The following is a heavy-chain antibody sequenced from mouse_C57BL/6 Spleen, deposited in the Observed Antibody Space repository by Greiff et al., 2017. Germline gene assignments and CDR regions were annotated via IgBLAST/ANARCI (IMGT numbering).Heavy chain of an antibody. CDR2: IYPGDGAT. D-gene: IGHD1-1*01. Sequence: VQLQQSGAELVKPGASVKISCKASGYAFSSYWMNWVKQRPGKGLEWIGQIYPGDGATNYNGKFKGKATLTADKSSSTAYMQLSSLTSEDSAVYFCARMITTVVYVDYWGQGTTLTVSS. J-gene: IGHJ2*01. CDR3: ARMITTVVYVDY. CDR1: GYAFSSYW. V-gene: IGHV1-80*01.